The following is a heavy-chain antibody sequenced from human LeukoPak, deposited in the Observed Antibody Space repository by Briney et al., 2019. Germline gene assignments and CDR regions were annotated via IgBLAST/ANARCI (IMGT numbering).Heavy chain of an antibody. CDR1: GGPISSSTYY. V-gene: IGHV4-39*01. CDR3: ARHLFGSGYYPDY. J-gene: IGHJ4*02. Sequence: PSETLSLTCTVSGGPISSSTYYWGWIRQPPGKGLEWIGSIYYTGSTYYNPSLKSRVTISVDTSKNQFSLNVTSVTATDTAVYYCARHLFGSGYYPDYWGQGTLVTVSS. CDR2: IYYTGST. D-gene: IGHD3-22*01.